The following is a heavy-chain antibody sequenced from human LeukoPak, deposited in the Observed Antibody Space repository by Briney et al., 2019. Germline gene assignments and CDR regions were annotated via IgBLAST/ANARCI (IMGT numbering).Heavy chain of an antibody. Sequence: GGSLRLSCAASGFTFSSYWMHWVRQAPGKGLVWVSRINSDGSSTSYADSVKGRFTNSRDNAKNTLYLQMNSLRAEDTAVYYCARDQVSSGWYGGGIDFWGQGTLVTVSS. CDR1: GFTFSSYW. J-gene: IGHJ4*02. CDR3: ARDQVSSGWYGGGIDF. V-gene: IGHV3-74*01. CDR2: INSDGSST. D-gene: IGHD6-19*01.